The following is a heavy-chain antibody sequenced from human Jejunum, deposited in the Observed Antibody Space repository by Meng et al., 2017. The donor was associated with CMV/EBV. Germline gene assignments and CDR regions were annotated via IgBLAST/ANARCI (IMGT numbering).Heavy chain of an antibody. D-gene: IGHD2-21*02. CDR3: ARLTYCGGDCFSGYYGMDV. V-gene: IGHV4-4*02. J-gene: IGHJ6*02. CDR1: ISTNNG. Sequence: ISTNNGWSWVRKAPGEGLEWIGEIYHRGNTNYNPSLEGRVTISIDMSKNHFSLNLKSVTAADTAVYYCARLTYCGGDCFSGYYGMDVWGQGTSVTVSS. CDR2: IYHRGNT.